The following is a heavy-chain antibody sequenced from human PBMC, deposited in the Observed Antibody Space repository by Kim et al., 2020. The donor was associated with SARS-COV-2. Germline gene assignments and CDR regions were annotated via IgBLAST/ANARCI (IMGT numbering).Heavy chain of an antibody. CDR1: GFGFSSYV. V-gene: IGHV3-23*01. Sequence: GGSLRLSCAASGFGFSSYVMSWVRQAPGKGLEWVAAIGASGANTYYADAVKGRFTISRDNSENTLFLQMNRLRAEDTAVYYCAKDRGYFCDDVGFDAFVV. J-gene: IGHJ3*01. CDR2: IGASGANT. D-gene: IGHD2-2*03. CDR3: AKDRGYFCDDVGFDAFVV.